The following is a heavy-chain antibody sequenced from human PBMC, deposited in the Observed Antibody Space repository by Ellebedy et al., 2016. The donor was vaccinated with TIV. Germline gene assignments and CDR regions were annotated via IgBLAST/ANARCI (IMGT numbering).Heavy chain of an antibody. Sequence: GESLKISCATSGFTLSNYAMHWVRQAPGKGLEWVAVISNDGRTVYYADSVKGRFTISRDNSKNTLYLKMAGLTEDDTAIYYCTRKNAFDVWGRGTLVSVSS. J-gene: IGHJ3*01. CDR1: GFTLSNYA. V-gene: IGHV3-30*04. CDR3: TRKNAFDV. CDR2: ISNDGRTV.